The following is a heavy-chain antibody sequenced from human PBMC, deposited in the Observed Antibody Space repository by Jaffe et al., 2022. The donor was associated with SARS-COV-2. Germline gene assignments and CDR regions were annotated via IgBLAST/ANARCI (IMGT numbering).Heavy chain of an antibody. V-gene: IGHV1-46*01. D-gene: IGHD3-22*01. CDR2: INPSGGST. J-gene: IGHJ1*01. CDR1: GYTFTSYY. Sequence: QVQLVQSGAEVKKPGASVKVSCKASGYTFTSYYMHWVRQAPGQGLEWMGIINPSGGSTSYAQKFQGRVTMTRDTSTSTVYMELSSLRSEDTAVYYCARGPSGLVVVITPYFQHWGQGTLVTVSS. CDR3: ARGPSGLVVVITPYFQH.